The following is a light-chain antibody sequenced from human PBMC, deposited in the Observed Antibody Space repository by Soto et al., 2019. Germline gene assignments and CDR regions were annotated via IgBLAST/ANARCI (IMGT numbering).Light chain of an antibody. CDR1: QSLVHSDGNTY. J-gene: IGKJ1*01. Sequence: DVVMTQSPLSLPVTLGQPASISCRSSQSLVHSDGNTYLNWFHQRPGQSPRRLIYKVSNRDSVVPDRFIGSWSGTDFALKISRVEAEDVGVYYCMQGAHWPPWTFGQGTRLEIK. CDR2: KVS. V-gene: IGKV2-30*02. CDR3: MQGAHWPPWT.